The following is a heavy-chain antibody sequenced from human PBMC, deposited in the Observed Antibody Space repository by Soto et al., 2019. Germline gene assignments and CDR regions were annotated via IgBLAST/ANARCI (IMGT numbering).Heavy chain of an antibody. J-gene: IGHJ4*02. D-gene: IGHD1-1*01. Sequence: QVQLVESGGGVVQPGRSLRLSCAASGFTFSSYGMHWVRQAPGKGLEWVTVISYDGNVAYYADSVKGRFTISRDNSKNTLDLQMTSLRTEDTAMYYCAKEGPITNWYFDYWGQGTLVTVSS. CDR1: GFTFSSYG. CDR3: AKEGPITNWYFDY. CDR2: ISYDGNVA. V-gene: IGHV3-30*18.